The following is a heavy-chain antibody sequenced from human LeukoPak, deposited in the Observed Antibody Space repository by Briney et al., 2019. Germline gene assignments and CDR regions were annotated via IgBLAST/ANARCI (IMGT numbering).Heavy chain of an antibody. CDR3: ARAVGGDGSGSL. CDR1: GDSISTYY. Sequence: SETLSLTCTVSGDSISTYYWSWIRQPPGKGLEWIGYIYYRVTSDYNPSLKSRVTMSVGMSTRQISLHLSSVTAADTAVYYCARAVGGDGSGSLWGPGTLVTVSS. CDR2: IYYRVTS. D-gene: IGHD3-10*01. J-gene: IGHJ4*02. V-gene: IGHV4-59*01.